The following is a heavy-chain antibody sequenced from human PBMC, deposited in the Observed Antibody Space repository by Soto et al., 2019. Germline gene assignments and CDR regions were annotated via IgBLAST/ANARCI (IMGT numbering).Heavy chain of an antibody. J-gene: IGHJ6*02. CDR2: IWYDGSNK. V-gene: IGHV3-33*01. CDR1: GFTFSSYG. Sequence: PVGSLRLSCAASGFTFSSYGMHWVRQAPGKGLEWVAVIWYDGSNKYYADSVKGRFTISRDNSKNTLYLQMNSLRAEDTAVYYCARGSIVVVPAAIAYYGMDVWGQGTTVTVSS. CDR3: ARGSIVVVPAAIAYYGMDV. D-gene: IGHD2-2*01.